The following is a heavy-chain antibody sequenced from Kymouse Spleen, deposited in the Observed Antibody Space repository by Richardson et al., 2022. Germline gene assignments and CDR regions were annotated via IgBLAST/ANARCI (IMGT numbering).Heavy chain of an antibody. D-gene: IGHD3-3*01. V-gene: IGHV3-20*d01. CDR3: AREGYDFWSGYYTYYYYYGMDV. CDR2: INWNGGST. Sequence: EVQLVESGGGVVRPGGSLRLSCAASGFTFDDYGMSWVRQAPGKGLEWVSGINWNGGSTGYADSVKGRFTISRDNAKNSLYLQMNSLRAEDTALYYCAREGYDFWSGYYTYYYYYGMDVWGQGTTVTVSS. CDR1: GFTFDDYG. J-gene: IGHJ6*02.